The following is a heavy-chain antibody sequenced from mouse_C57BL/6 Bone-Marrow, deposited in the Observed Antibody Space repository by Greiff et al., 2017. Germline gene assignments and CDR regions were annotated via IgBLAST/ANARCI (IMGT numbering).Heavy chain of an antibody. D-gene: IGHD2-5*01. CDR1: GFTFSSYA. CDR3: ARDTYSNF. Sequence: EVMLVESGGGLVKPGGSLKLSCAASGFTFSSYAMSWVRQTPEKRLEWVATISDGGSYTYYPDNVKGRFTISRDNAKNNLYLQMSHLKAEDTAMYYCARDTYSNFWGQGTLVTVSA. V-gene: IGHV5-4*01. J-gene: IGHJ3*01. CDR2: ISDGGSYT.